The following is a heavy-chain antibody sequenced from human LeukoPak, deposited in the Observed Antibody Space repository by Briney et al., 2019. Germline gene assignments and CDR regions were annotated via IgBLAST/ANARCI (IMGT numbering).Heavy chain of an antibody. D-gene: IGHD6-13*01. Sequence: SETLSLTYTVSGGSISSDYWSWIRQPAGKGLEWIGRIHSSGSTNYNASLIGRVTMSIDTSKNQFSVRLSSVTAADTAVYYCARDKGTSSWLENFDYWGQGSLVTVSS. V-gene: IGHV4-4*07. J-gene: IGHJ4*02. CDR2: IHSSGST. CDR1: GGSISSDY. CDR3: ARDKGTSSWLENFDY.